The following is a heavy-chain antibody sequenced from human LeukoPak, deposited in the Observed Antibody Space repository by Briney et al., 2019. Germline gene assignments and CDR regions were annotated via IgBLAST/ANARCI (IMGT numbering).Heavy chain of an antibody. Sequence: GGSLRLSCAASGFTFSNYAMSWVRQAPGKGLEWVSAISPSADSTSYADSVKGRFAISRDNSKNTVYLQMDSLRAEDTAVYYCAKRESSSGWYNYFDYWGQGTLVTVSS. D-gene: IGHD6-13*01. V-gene: IGHV3-23*01. J-gene: IGHJ4*02. CDR2: ISPSADST. CDR1: GFTFSNYA. CDR3: AKRESSSGWYNYFDY.